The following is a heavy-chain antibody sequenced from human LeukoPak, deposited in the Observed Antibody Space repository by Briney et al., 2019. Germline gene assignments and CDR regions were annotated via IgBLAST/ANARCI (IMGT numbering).Heavy chain of an antibody. CDR3: ARVPRHYYDSSGYTLGLFDY. J-gene: IGHJ4*02. V-gene: IGHV4-59*01. D-gene: IGHD3-22*01. CDR2: IYYSGST. Sequence: ASETLSLTCTVSGGSISSYYWSWIRQPPGKGLEWIGYIYYSGSTNYNPSLKSRVTISVDTSKNQFSLKLSSVTAADTAVYYCARVPRHYYDSSGYTLGLFDYWGQGTLVTVSS. CDR1: GGSISSYY.